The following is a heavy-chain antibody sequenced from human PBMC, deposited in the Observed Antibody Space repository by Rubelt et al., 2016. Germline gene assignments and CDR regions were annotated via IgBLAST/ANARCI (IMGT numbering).Heavy chain of an antibody. Sequence: QLQLQESGPGLVKPSETLSLTCTVSGGSISDHYYYWGWIRQPPGKELEWIGSISYSGNTYYKPSLKSRVTMSVDTSKNHFSLKLSSVTAAYFAVYYCARHYGDCDTIRFHYLFDHWGQRTLVTVSS. CDR3: ARHYGDCDTIRFHYLFDH. V-gene: IGHV4-39*01. D-gene: IGHD2-2*03. CDR1: GGSISDHYYY. J-gene: IGHJ4*02. CDR2: ISYSGNT.